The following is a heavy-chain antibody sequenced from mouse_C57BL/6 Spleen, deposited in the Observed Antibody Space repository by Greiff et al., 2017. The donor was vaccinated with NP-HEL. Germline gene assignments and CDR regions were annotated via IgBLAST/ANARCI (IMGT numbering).Heavy chain of an antibody. D-gene: IGHD3-1*01. CDR1: GYTFTSYW. Sequence: QVQLQQPGAELVMPGASVKLSCKASGYTFTSYWMHWVKQRPGQGLEWIGEIDPSDSYTNYNQKFKGKSTLTVDKSSSTAYMQLSSLTSEDSAVYYCAREGSRIGYYFDYWGQGTTLTVSS. CDR3: AREGSRIGYYFDY. CDR2: IDPSDSYT. V-gene: IGHV1-69*01. J-gene: IGHJ2*01.